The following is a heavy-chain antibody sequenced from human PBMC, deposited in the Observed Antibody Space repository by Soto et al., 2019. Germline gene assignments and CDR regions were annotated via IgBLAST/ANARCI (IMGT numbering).Heavy chain of an antibody. CDR2: TYYRSKWYN. Sequence: PSQTLSLTCAISGDSVSSNSAAWNWIRQSPSRGLEWLGRTYYRSKWYNDYAVSVKSRITINPDTSKNQFSLQLNSVTPEDTAVYYCATETGSGILHDYSYVDNWGKRTTVAVSS. D-gene: IGHD1-26*01. CDR1: GDSVSSNSAA. J-gene: IGHJ6*03. CDR3: ATETGSGILHDYSYVDN. V-gene: IGHV6-1*01.